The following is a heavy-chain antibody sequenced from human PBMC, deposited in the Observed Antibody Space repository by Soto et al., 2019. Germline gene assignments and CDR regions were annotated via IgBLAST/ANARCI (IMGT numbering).Heavy chain of an antibody. CDR2: ISWNSGSI. D-gene: IGHD4-17*01. Sequence: EVQLVESGGGLVQPGRSLRLSCAASGFTFDDYAMHWVRQAPGKGLEWVSGISWNSGSIGYADSVKGRFTISRDNAKNSLYLQMNSLRAEDTALYYCAKDYGDYVPIDYWGQGTLVTVSS. V-gene: IGHV3-9*01. CDR3: AKDYGDYVPIDY. CDR1: GFTFDDYA. J-gene: IGHJ4*02.